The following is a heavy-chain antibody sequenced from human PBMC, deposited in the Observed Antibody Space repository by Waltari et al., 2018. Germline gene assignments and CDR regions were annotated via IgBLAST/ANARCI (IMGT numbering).Heavy chain of an antibody. CDR1: GYTFTSYA. V-gene: IGHV1-3*03. D-gene: IGHD1-26*01. J-gene: IGHJ5*02. CDR3: ARGGRARELRNWFDP. CDR2: INAGNGNT. Sequence: QVQLVQSGAEVKKPGASVTVSCKASGYTFTSYAMHWVRQAPGQRLEWMGWINAGNGNTKYSQEFQGRVTITRDTSASTAYMELSSLRSEDMAVYYCARGGRARELRNWFDPWGQGTLVTVSS.